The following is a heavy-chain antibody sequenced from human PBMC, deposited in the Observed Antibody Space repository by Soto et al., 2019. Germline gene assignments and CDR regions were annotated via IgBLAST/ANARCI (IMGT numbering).Heavy chain of an antibody. V-gene: IGHV1-3*01. CDR3: ARDRGGSSGVVFHFDY. CDR2: INAGNGNT. CDR1: GYTFTSYA. D-gene: IGHD3-3*01. Sequence: ASVKVSCKASGYTFTSYAMHWVRQAPGQRLEWMGWINAGNGNTKYSQKFQGRVTITRDTSASTAYMELSSLRSEDTAVYYCARDRGGSSGVVFHFDYWGQGTLVTVSS. J-gene: IGHJ4*02.